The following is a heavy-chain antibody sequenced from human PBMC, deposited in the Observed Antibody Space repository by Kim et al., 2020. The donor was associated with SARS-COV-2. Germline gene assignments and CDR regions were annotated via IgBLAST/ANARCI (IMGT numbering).Heavy chain of an antibody. Sequence: ANAGKGRYTHSRAKAKNALYLQMNSLRAEDTAVYYCAREAPYYYYGMDVWGQGTTVTVSS. J-gene: IGHJ6*02. V-gene: IGHV3-11*01. CDR3: AREAPYYYYGMDV.